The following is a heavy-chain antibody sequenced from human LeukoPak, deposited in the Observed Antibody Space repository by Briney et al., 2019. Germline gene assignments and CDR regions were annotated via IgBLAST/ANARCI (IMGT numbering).Heavy chain of an antibody. CDR1: GGSISSSSYY. Sequence: PSETLSLTCTVSGGSISSSSYYWGWIRQPPGKGLEWIGSIYYSGSTYYNPSLKSRVTISVDTSKNQFSLKLSSVTAADTAVYYCAADTVKREEVDAFDIWGQGTMVTVSS. D-gene: IGHD4-17*01. V-gene: IGHV4-39*07. J-gene: IGHJ3*02. CDR3: AADTVKREEVDAFDI. CDR2: IYYSGST.